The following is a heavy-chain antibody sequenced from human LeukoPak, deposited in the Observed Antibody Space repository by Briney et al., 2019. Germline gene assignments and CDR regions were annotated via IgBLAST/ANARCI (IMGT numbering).Heavy chain of an antibody. CDR1: GFTFSSYA. CDR2: ISGSGGST. V-gene: IGHV3-23*01. D-gene: IGHD2-21*02. CDR3: AREIVVVTASDAFDI. J-gene: IGHJ3*02. Sequence: PGGSLRLSCAASGFTFSSYAMSWVRQAPGKGLEWVSAISGSGGSTYYADPVKGRFTISRDNSKNTLYLQMNSLRAEDTAVYYCAREIVVVTASDAFDIWGQGTMVTVSS.